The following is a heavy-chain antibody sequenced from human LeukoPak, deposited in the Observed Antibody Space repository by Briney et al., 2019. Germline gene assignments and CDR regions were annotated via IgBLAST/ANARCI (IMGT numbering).Heavy chain of an antibody. CDR2: IYHSGST. J-gene: IGHJ3*01. D-gene: IGHD7-27*01. CDR3: ARTQPGKGAFDL. V-gene: IGHV4-30-2*01. CDR1: GGSISSGGYY. Sequence: SETLSFTFTVSGGSISSGGYYWIWIRQPPGKGLEWMGYIYHSGSTYYNPSLKSRVTISVDRSKNQFSLKLSSVTAADTAVYYCARTQPGKGAFDLWGQGTMVTVSS.